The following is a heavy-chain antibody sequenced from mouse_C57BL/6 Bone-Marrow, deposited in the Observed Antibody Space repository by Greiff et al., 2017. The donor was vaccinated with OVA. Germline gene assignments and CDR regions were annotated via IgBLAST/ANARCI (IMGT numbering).Heavy chain of an antibody. CDR3: ARYGNYEGWFAY. V-gene: IGHV2-2*01. Sequence: VQVVESGPGLVQPSQSLSITCTVSGFSLTSYGVHWVRQSPGKGLEWLGVIWSGGSTDYNAAFISRLSISKDNSKSQVFFKMNSLQADDTAIYYCARYGNYEGWFAYWGQGTLVTVSA. CDR2: IWSGGST. CDR1: GFSLTSYG. J-gene: IGHJ3*01. D-gene: IGHD2-1*01.